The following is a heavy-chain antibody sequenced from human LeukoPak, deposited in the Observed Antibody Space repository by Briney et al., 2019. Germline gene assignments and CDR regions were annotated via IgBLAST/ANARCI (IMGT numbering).Heavy chain of an antibody. J-gene: IGHJ4*02. D-gene: IGHD3-16*02. V-gene: IGHV3-21*01. CDR1: GFTFSSYS. CDR3: AREINDYIWGSYRTNYFDY. CDR2: ISSSSSYI. Sequence: GGSLRLSCAASGFTFSSYSMNWVRQAPGKGLEWVSSISSSSSYIYYADSVKGRFTISRDNAKNSLYLQMDSLRAEDTAVYYCAREINDYIWGSYRTNYFDYWGQGTLATVSS.